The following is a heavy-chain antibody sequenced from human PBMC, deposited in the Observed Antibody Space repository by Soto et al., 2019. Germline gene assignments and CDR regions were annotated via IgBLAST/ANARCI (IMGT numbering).Heavy chain of an antibody. V-gene: IGHV1-8*01. Sequence: QVQLVQSGAEVKKPGASVKVSCKASGYTFTSYDIIWVRQATGQGLEWMGWMNPSTGNTDSAEKFQGRLTMTRNTSIRTVYMELSSLSFGDTAVYYCARGRIIVAGGFDPWGQGTRVTVSS. CDR2: MNPSTGNT. CDR1: GYTFTSYD. D-gene: IGHD6-19*01. J-gene: IGHJ5*02. CDR3: ARGRIIVAGGFDP.